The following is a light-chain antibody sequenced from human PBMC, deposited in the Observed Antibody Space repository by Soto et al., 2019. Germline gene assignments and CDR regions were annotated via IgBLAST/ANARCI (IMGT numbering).Light chain of an antibody. CDR1: QTISSW. V-gene: IGKV1-5*03. CDR2: KAS. Sequence: DIQMTQSPSTLSASVGDSVTITCRASQTISSWLAWYQQKPGKAPNLLIYKASNLEVGVPSRFSGSGSGTEFTLTISSLQPDDFATYYCQQYKSYSLTFGGGTKVDIK. CDR3: QQYKSYSLT. J-gene: IGKJ4*01.